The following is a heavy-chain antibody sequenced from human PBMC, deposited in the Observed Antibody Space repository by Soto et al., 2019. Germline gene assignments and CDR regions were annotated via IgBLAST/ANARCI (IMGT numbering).Heavy chain of an antibody. J-gene: IGHJ3*02. CDR2: ISAYNGNT. D-gene: IGHD4-17*01. CDR3: AREWNTVWPNDAFDI. Sequence: QVQLVQSGAEVKKPGASVKVSCKASGYTFTSYGISWVRQAPGQGLEWMGWISAYNGNTNYAQKLQGRGTMTTDTSTSTADMELRSLRSDDTAVYYCAREWNTVWPNDAFDIWGQGTMVTVSS. CDR1: GYTFTSYG. V-gene: IGHV1-18*01.